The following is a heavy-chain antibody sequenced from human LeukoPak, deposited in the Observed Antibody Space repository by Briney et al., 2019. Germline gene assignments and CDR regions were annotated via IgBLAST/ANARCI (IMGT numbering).Heavy chain of an antibody. Sequence: PSETLSLTCTVSGGSISSYYWNWIRQPPGKGLEWIGSILNSGSTNYNPSLRSRVTISVDTSKNEFSLRVKSVTAADTAVYYCARRPSGANWFDPWGQGTLVTVSS. D-gene: IGHD4-17*01. V-gene: IGHV4-59*01. CDR1: GGSISSYY. CDR3: ARRPSGANWFDP. CDR2: ILNSGST. J-gene: IGHJ5*02.